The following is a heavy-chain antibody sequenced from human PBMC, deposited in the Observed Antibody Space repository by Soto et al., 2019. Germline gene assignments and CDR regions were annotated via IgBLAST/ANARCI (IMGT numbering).Heavy chain of an antibody. V-gene: IGHV3-66*01. D-gene: IGHD1-26*01. CDR2: TYPGGTT. CDR3: TREFRTSGSRDAVDI. J-gene: IGHJ3*02. Sequence: EVQLVESGGGLVQPGGSLRLSCAASGFTVSSNYMSWVRQAPGRGLEWVSVTYPGGTTHYADSVKCRFTISRDNSKNTMDLQLNSLRADDTAMYYCTREFRTSGSRDAVDIWGQGTVVTVSS. CDR1: GFTVSSNY.